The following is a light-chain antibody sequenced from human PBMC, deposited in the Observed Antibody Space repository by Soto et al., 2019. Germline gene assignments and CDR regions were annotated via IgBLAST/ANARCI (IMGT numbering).Light chain of an antibody. CDR3: QSYDSSLSGVV. V-gene: IGLV1-40*01. CDR2: ANS. CDR1: SSNIGAGYD. J-gene: IGLJ2*01. Sequence: QLVLTQPPSVSGAPGQRVTISCTGSSSNIGAGYDVHWYQHLPGTAPKLLIYANSNRPSGVPDRFSGSKSGTSASLAITGLQAEDEADYYCQSYDSSLSGVVFGGGTKLTVL.